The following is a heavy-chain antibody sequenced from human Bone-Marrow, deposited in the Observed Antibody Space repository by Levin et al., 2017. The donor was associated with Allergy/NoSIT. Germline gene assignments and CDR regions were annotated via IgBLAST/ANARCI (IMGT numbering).Heavy chain of an antibody. J-gene: IGHJ6*03. CDR1: GYSISSGYY. Sequence: ESLKISCAVSGYSISSGYYWGWIRQPPGKGLEWIGSIYHSGSTYYNPSLKSRVTISVDTSKNQFSLKLSSVTAADTAVYYCARVSCSSTSCYYYYYYYMDVWGKGTTVTVSS. CDR2: IYHSGST. V-gene: IGHV4-38-2*01. D-gene: IGHD2-2*01. CDR3: ARVSCSSTSCYYYYYYYMDV.